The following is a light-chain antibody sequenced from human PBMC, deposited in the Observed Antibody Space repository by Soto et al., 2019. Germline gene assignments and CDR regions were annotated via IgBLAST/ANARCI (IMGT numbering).Light chain of an antibody. V-gene: IGLV2-14*01. CDR3: SSHTSSSTLV. Sequence: QSALTQPASVSGXXXXSXTXSCTGTSSDVGGYNYVSWYQQHPGKAPKLMISEVSNRPSGVSNRFSGSKSGNTASLTISGLQAEDEADYYCSSHTSSSTLVFGGGTKLTVL. CDR1: SSDVGGYNY. CDR2: EVS. J-gene: IGLJ2*01.